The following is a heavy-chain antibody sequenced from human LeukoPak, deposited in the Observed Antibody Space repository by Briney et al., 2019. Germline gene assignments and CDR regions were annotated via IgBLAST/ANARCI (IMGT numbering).Heavy chain of an antibody. J-gene: IGHJ3*02. CDR3: ARGAPDDTFDAFDI. CDR2: MNPNSGNT. CDR1: GYTFTSYD. V-gene: IGHV1-8*01. D-gene: IGHD3-22*01. Sequence: GASVKVSCKASGYTFTSYDINWVRQATGQVLEWMGWMNPNSGNTGYAQKFQGRVTMTRNTSISTAYMELSSLRSEDTAVYYCARGAPDDTFDAFDIWGQGTMVTVSS.